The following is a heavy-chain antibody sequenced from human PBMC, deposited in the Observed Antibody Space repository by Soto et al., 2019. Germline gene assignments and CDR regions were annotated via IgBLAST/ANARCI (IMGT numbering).Heavy chain of an antibody. Sequence: GASAKVSCKAPGGTFSSYALSWVRQAPGQGLEWMGGIIPIFGKAKYAQKFQGRVTITADASTSTAYMELRSLRSDDTAVYYCARDPPDCTNGVCTLYYYGMDVWGQGTTVTVSS. V-gene: IGHV1-69*13. D-gene: IGHD2-8*01. CDR2: IIPIFGKA. J-gene: IGHJ6*02. CDR1: GGTFSSYA. CDR3: ARDPPDCTNGVCTLYYYGMDV.